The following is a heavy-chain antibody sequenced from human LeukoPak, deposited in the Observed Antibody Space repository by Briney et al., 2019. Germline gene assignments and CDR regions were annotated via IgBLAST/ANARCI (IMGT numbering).Heavy chain of an antibody. D-gene: IGHD1-26*01. CDR3: AKTSAATTAASYWYFDV. J-gene: IGHJ2*01. Sequence: PGGSPRLSCAASGFTFSSHGMSWVRQAPGKGLEWVSTISGSGDNTYYADSVKGRFTISRDRSKDTLYLQMDSLRADDTAVYFCAKTSAATTAASYWYFDVWGRGALVTVSS. V-gene: IGHV3-23*01. CDR1: GFTFSSHG. CDR2: ISGSGDNT.